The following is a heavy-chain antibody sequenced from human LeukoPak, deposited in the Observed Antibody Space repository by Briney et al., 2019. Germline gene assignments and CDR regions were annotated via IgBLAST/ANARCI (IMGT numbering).Heavy chain of an antibody. Sequence: PSETLSLTCTVTGYSIRSGYYWGWIRQPPGKGLEWIGSIYHGGSGNVYYNPSLRSRVTISGDTSKNQFSLKLSSVTAADTAVYYCAREDYYGSGSYYPPLVNDAFDIWGQGTMVTVSS. CDR3: AREDYYGSGSYYPPLVNDAFDI. D-gene: IGHD3-10*01. CDR1: GYSIRSGYY. CDR2: IYHGGSGNV. J-gene: IGHJ3*02. V-gene: IGHV4-38-2*02.